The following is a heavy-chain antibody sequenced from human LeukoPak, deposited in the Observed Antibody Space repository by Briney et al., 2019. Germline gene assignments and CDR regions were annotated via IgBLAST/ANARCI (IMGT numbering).Heavy chain of an antibody. CDR1: GGSINSHF. CDR3: ARDREISGWYSNWFDP. Sequence: PSETLSLTCTVSGGSINSHFWSWIRQPPGKGLEWIGYIHSTGSTNYNPSLKSRVTISVDTSKNQFSLKLSSVTAADTAVYYCARDREISGWYSNWFDPWGQGTLVTVSS. J-gene: IGHJ5*02. D-gene: IGHD6-19*01. V-gene: IGHV4-59*11. CDR2: IHSTGST.